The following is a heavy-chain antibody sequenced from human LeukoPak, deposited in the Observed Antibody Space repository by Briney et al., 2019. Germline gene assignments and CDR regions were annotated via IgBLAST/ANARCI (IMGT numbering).Heavy chain of an antibody. D-gene: IGHD3-10*01. Sequence: ASVKVSCKASGYTFTGYYIHWVRQAPGQGPEWMGWINPHSGATNYAQKFQGRVTMTRDTSISTAFMELSSLRSDDTAMYYCSRDLLMYYSGSGEYTWGQGTQVTVSS. CDR2: INPHSGAT. V-gene: IGHV1-2*02. J-gene: IGHJ5*02. CDR1: GYTFTGYY. CDR3: SRDLLMYYSGSGEYT.